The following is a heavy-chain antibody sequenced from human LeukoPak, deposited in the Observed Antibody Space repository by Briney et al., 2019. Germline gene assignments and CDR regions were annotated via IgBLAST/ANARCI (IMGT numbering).Heavy chain of an antibody. D-gene: IGHD1-7*01. V-gene: IGHV3-30*18. J-gene: IGHJ6*02. CDR1: GFTFSTSW. CDR2: ISYDGSNK. Sequence: GGSLRLSCAASGFTFSTSWMHWVRQAPGKGLEWVAVISYDGSNKYYADSVKGRFTISRDNSKNTLYLQMNSLRAEDTAVYYCAKDKAGTTTGYYYYGMDVWGQGTTVTVSS. CDR3: AKDKAGTTTGYYYYGMDV.